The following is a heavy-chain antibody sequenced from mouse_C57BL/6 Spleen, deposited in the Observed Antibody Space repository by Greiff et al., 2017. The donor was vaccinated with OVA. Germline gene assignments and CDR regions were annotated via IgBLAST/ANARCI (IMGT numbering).Heavy chain of an antibody. Sequence: VKLQQPGAELVRPGSSVKLSCKASGYTFTSYWMHWVKQRPIQGLEWIGNIDPSDSETHYNQKFKDKATLTVDKSSSTAYMQLSSLTSEDSAVYYCARWGGSSFYFDYWGQGTTLTVSS. CDR1: GYTFTSYW. J-gene: IGHJ2*01. V-gene: IGHV1-52*01. D-gene: IGHD1-1*01. CDR2: IDPSDSET. CDR3: ARWGGSSFYFDY.